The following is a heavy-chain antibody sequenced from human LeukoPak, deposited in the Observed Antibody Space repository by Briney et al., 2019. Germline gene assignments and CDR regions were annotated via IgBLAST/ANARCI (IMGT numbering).Heavy chain of an antibody. J-gene: IGHJ4*02. CDR1: GGSFSGYY. V-gene: IGHV4-34*01. D-gene: IGHD6-19*01. CDR3: ARGAIAVAGSFDY. CDR2: INHSGST. Sequence: PSETLSLTCAVYGGSFSGYYWSWIRQPPGKGLEWIGEINHSGSTNYTPSLKSRVTISVDTSKNQFSLKLSSVTAADTAVYYCARGAIAVAGSFDYWGQGTLVTVSS.